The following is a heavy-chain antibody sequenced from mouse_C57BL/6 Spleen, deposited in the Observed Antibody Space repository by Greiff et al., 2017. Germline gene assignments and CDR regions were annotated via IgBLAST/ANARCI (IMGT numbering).Heavy chain of an antibody. CDR2: ISSGGDYI. Sequence: EVKVEESGEGLVKPGGSLKLSCAASGFTFSSYAMSWVRQTPEKRLEWVAYISSGGDYIYYADTVKGRFTISRDNARNTLYLQMSSLKSEDTAMYYCTRDRGDDYFYYYAMDYWGQGTSVTVSS. CDR1: GFTFSSYA. J-gene: IGHJ4*01. V-gene: IGHV5-9-1*02. D-gene: IGHD2-4*01. CDR3: TRDRGDDYFYYYAMDY.